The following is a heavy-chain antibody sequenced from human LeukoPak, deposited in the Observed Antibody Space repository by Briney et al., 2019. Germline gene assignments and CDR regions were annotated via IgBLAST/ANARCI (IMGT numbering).Heavy chain of an antibody. CDR1: GFTFSSYA. D-gene: IGHD6-13*01. CDR2: ISGSGGST. Sequence: LPGGSLRLSCAASGFTFSSYAMSWVRQAPGKGLEWASAISGSGGSTYYADSVKGRFTISRDNSKNTLYLQMNSLRAEDTAVYYCAKDSGPYSSSWWVYWGQGTLVTVSS. CDR3: AKDSGPYSSSWWVY. V-gene: IGHV3-23*01. J-gene: IGHJ4*02.